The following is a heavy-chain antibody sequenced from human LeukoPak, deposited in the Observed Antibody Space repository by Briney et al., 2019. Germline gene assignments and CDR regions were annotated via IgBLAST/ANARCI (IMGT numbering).Heavy chain of an antibody. V-gene: IGHV4-59*01. J-gene: IGHJ4*02. CDR2: IYDGGST. Sequence: SETLSLTCTVSDGSISDYYWSWIRQPPGKGLEWIGYIYDGGSTNYNPSLKGRVTISVDTSKSQFSLKLISVTAADTAVYYCARRSGSLDYWGQGTLVTVSS. CDR3: ARRSGSLDY. CDR1: DGSISDYY. D-gene: IGHD1-26*01.